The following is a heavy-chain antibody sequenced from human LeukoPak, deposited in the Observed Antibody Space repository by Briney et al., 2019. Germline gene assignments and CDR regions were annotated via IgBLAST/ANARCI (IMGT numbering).Heavy chain of an antibody. D-gene: IGHD2-2*01. CDR3: ATGSRGDF. V-gene: IGHV3-15*05. CDR1: GFTFSDAW. J-gene: IGHJ4*02. Sequence: GGSLRLSCAASGFTFSDAWMTWLRQAPGQGLEWIGLIKRKSDGGTTKYGTPMAGRLTISRDDSKETLYLQMDSVKTEDTAVYYCATGSRGDFWGQGTLVTVSS. CDR2: IKRKSDGGTT.